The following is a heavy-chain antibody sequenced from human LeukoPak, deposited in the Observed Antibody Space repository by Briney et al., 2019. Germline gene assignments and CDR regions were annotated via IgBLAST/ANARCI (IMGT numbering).Heavy chain of an antibody. D-gene: IGHD4-17*01. Sequence: GASVKVSCKVSGYTLTELSMHWVRQAPGKGLEWMGGFDPEDGETIYAQKFQGRVTMTEDTSTDTAYMELSSLRSEDTAVYYCATALDTTVTKYFQHWRQGTLVTVSS. CDR2: FDPEDGET. J-gene: IGHJ1*01. CDR3: ATALDTTVTKYFQH. V-gene: IGHV1-24*01. CDR1: GYTLTELS.